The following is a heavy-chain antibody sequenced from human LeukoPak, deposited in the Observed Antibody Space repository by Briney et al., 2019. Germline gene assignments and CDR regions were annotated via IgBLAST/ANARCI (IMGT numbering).Heavy chain of an antibody. CDR2: ISSSSSTI. CDR3: ARAATFDYYDSSGYYYDPFDY. V-gene: IGHV3-48*02. CDR1: GFTLLSYS. D-gene: IGHD3-22*01. Sequence: GGSLRLSCSASGFTLLSYSMKWVRQARGKGLECISYISSSSSTIYFADSAKGRFTIARDNGKNTLYLQKTRLTDEDTAVNYCARAATFDYYDSSGYYYDPFDYWGQGTLVAVPS. J-gene: IGHJ4*02.